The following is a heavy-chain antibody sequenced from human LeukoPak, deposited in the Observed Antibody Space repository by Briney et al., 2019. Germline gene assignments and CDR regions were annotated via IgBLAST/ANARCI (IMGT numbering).Heavy chain of an antibody. D-gene: IGHD2-2*01. CDR2: ISSSSSYI. Sequence: PGGSLRLSCAASGFTFSSFEMNWVRQAPGKGLEWVSSISSSSSYIYYADSVKGRFTISRDNAKNSLYLQMNSLRAEDTAVYYCARDEAYQLLNEFDYWGQGTLVTVSS. CDR3: ARDEAYQLLNEFDY. CDR1: GFTFSSFE. V-gene: IGHV3-21*01. J-gene: IGHJ4*02.